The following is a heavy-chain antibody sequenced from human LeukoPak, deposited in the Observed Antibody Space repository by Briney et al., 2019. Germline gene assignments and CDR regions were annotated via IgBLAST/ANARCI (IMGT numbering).Heavy chain of an antibody. Sequence: GGSLRLSCAASGFTFSCYAMSWVRQAPGKGLEWVSAISVSGGSTYYADSVKGRFTISRDNSKNTLYLQMNSLRAEDTAVYYCAKYIDYGDYPSPFDPWGQGTLVTVSS. CDR1: GFTFSCYA. V-gene: IGHV3-23*01. CDR2: ISVSGGST. CDR3: AKYIDYGDYPSPFDP. J-gene: IGHJ5*02. D-gene: IGHD4-17*01.